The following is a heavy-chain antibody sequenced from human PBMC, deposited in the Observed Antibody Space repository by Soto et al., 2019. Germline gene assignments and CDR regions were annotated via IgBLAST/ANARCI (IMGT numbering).Heavy chain of an antibody. J-gene: IGHJ6*02. CDR3: TTGIVVVIPSGMDV. V-gene: IGHV3-15*01. CDR1: GFTFSSYA. CDR2: IKSKTDGGTT. Sequence: GSLRLSCAASGFTFSSYAMSWVRQAPGKGLEWVGRIKSKTDGGTTDYAAPVNGRFTISRDDSKNTLYLQMNSLKTEDTAVYYCTTGIVVVIPSGMDVWGQGTTVTVSS. D-gene: IGHD3-22*01.